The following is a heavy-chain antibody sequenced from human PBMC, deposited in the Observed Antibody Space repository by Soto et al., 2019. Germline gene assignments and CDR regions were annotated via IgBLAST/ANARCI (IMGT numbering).Heavy chain of an antibody. D-gene: IGHD3-10*01. Sequence: EVQLVESGGGLVQPGGSLRVSCVAYGFSLSRYSMNWVRQAPGKGLEWVSYISSSSTTIYYADSVKGRFTISRDNAKNSLYLQMNSLRDDDTAVYYGVRDPHYNDDGTNYWYNFDYWGQGILVTVSS. V-gene: IGHV3-48*02. CDR2: ISSSSTTI. J-gene: IGHJ4*02. CDR1: GFSLSRYS. CDR3: VRDPHYNDDGTNYWYNFDY.